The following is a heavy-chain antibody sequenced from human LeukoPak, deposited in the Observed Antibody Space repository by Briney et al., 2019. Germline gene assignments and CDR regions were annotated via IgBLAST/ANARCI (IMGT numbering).Heavy chain of an antibody. CDR2: ISSSSSYI. CDR1: GFTFSSYS. CDR3: ARDGAAATDSAFDI. D-gene: IGHD6-25*01. J-gene: IGHJ3*02. V-gene: IGHV3-21*01. Sequence: GGSLRLSCAASGFTFSSYSMNWVRQAPGKGLEWVSSISSSSSYIYYADSVKGRFTISRDNAKNSLYLQMNSLRAEDTAVYYCARDGAAATDSAFDIWGQGTMVTVSS.